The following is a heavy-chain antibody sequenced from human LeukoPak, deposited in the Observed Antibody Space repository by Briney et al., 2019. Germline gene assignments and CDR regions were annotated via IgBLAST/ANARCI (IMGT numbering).Heavy chain of an antibody. CDR1: GGSISSSSYY. D-gene: IGHD3-3*01. V-gene: IGHV4-39*01. CDR2: IYYSGST. J-gene: IGHJ6*02. Sequence: KPSETLSLTCTVSGGSISSSSYYWGWIRQPPGKGLEWIGSIYYSGSTYYNPSLKSRVTISVDTSKNQFSLKLSSVTAADTAVYYCARHGTRITIFAQIYGMDVWGQGTTVTVSS. CDR3: ARHGTRITIFAQIYGMDV.